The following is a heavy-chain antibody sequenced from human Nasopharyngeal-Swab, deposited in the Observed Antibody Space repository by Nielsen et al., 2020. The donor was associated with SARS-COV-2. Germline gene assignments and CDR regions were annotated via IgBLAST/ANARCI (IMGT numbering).Heavy chain of an antibody. CDR1: GFTFSDYY. CDR2: ISSSGSTI. CDR3: ARGLWSSLRLLGGMDV. J-gene: IGHJ6*02. Sequence: GESLKISCAASGFTFSDYYMSWIRQAPGKGLEWVSYISSSGSTIYYADSVKGRITISRDNAKNSLYLQMNSLRAEDTAVYCCARGLWSSLRLLGGMDVWGQGTTVTVSS. D-gene: IGHD4/OR15-4a*01. V-gene: IGHV3-11*04.